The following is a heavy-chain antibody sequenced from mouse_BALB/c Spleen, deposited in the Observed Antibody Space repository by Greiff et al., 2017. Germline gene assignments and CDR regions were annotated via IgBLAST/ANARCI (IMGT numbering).Heavy chain of an antibody. J-gene: IGHJ3*01. CDR3: ARGGTATEFAY. V-gene: IGHV3-6*02. D-gene: IGHD1-2*01. CDR1: GYSITSGYY. CDR2: ISYDGSN. Sequence: EVQLQESGPGLVKPSQSLSLTCSVTGYSITSGYYWNWIRQFPGNKLEWMGYISYDGSNNYNPSLKNRISITRDTSKNQFFLKLNSVTTEDTATYYCARGGTATEFAYWGQGTLVTVSA.